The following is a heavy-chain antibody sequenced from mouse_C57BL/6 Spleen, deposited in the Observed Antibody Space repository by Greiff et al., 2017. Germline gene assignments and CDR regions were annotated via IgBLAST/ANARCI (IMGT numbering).Heavy chain of an antibody. J-gene: IGHJ2*01. CDR2: IHPNSGST. CDR1: GYTFTSYW. V-gene: IGHV1-64*01. CDR3: AREDYDGVYFDY. D-gene: IGHD2-4*01. Sequence: QVQLQQPGAELVKPGASVKLSCKASGYTFTSYWMHWVKQRPGQGLEWIGMIHPNSGSTNYNEKFKSKATLTVDKSSSTAYMQLSSLTSEDSAVYYCAREDYDGVYFDYWGQGTTLTVSS.